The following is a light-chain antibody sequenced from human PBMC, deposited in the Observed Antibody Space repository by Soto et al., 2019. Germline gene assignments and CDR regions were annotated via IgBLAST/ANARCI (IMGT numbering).Light chain of an antibody. CDR2: DAS. J-gene: IGKJ5*01. V-gene: IGKV3-20*01. CDR3: QQYGSSPIT. CDR1: QSLNSSY. Sequence: MVFAQSPCALSLSPEERATRSSRASQSLNSSYLAWGQQKPGHAPRLLIYDASSGATGIPDRFSGSGSGTDFTLTISRLEPEDFAVYYCQQYGSSPITFGQGTRLEIK.